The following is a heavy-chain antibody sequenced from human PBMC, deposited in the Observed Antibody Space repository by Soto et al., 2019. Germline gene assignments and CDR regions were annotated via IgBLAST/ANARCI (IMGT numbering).Heavy chain of an antibody. Sequence: EVQLLESGGGLVQPGGSLRLSCTASGFTFSSYAMSWVRQAPGKGLEWVSAISGSGGSTYYADSVKGRFTISRDNSKNTLYLQMNSLRAEDTAVYYCAKARGKSIGMDVWGQGTTVTVSS. CDR1: GFTFSSYA. V-gene: IGHV3-23*01. D-gene: IGHD3-10*01. J-gene: IGHJ6*02. CDR3: AKARGKSIGMDV. CDR2: ISGSGGST.